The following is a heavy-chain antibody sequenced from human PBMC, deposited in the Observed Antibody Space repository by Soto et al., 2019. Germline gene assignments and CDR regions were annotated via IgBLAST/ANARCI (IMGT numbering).Heavy chain of an antibody. CDR3: ARGTGTTLNDY. D-gene: IGHD1-7*01. CDR1: GFTFSSYD. Sequence: LRLSCAASGFTFSSYDMHWVRQATGKGLEWVSAIGTAGDTYYPGSVKGRFTISRENAKNSLYLQMNSLRAGDTAVYYCARGTGTTLNDYWGQGTLVTVSS. CDR2: IGTAGDT. J-gene: IGHJ4*02. V-gene: IGHV3-13*01.